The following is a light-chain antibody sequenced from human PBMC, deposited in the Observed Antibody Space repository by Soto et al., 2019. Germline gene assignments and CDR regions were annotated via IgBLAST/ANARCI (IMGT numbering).Light chain of an antibody. V-gene: IGKV1-5*03. CDR1: QSFNTW. J-gene: IGKJ2*01. CDR3: QQYNSYPYT. Sequence: DVQMTQSPSSLSPSVGDRVTITCRASQSFNTWLAWYQQKPGKAPKLLIYKTSILESRVPSRFSGSGSGTEFTLTISSLQPEDSATYYCQQYNSYPYTFGQGTKLEIK. CDR2: KTS.